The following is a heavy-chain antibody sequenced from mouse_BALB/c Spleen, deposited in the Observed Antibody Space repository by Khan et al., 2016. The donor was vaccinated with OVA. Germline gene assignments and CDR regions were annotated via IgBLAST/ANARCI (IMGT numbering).Heavy chain of an antibody. V-gene: IGHV3-8*02. CDR3: ARSTYRYAFVY. CDR1: GDSITSGY. D-gene: IGHD2-14*01. J-gene: IGHJ3*01. Sequence: EVQLQESGPSLVKPSQTLSLTCSVTGDSITSGYWNWIRKFPGNKLEYMGYIIYTGYTYYNLSLKSRISIPRHTSQNQYYLQLNSVTDEDTATYYCARSTYRYAFVYWGQGTLVTVSA. CDR2: IIYTGYT.